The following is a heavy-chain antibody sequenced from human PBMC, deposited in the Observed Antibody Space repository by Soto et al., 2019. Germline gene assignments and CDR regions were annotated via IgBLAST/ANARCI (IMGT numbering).Heavy chain of an antibody. Sequence: SVKVSCKASGYMFVTYGINWVRQAPGQGLEWMGWISAYNGNTKYAQNLQGRVTMTTDASTSTAYMEMRSLRSDDTAVYYCARDLDGSGSHHTDYWGQGTLVTVSS. CDR3: ARDLDGSGSHHTDY. D-gene: IGHD3-10*01. CDR1: GYMFVTYG. J-gene: IGHJ4*02. V-gene: IGHV1-18*01. CDR2: ISAYNGNT.